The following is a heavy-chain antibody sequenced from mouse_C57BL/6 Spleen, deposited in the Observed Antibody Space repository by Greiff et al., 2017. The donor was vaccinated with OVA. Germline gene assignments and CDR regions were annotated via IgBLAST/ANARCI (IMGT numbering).Heavy chain of an antibody. CDR2: IRSKGNNYTT. CDR1: GFSFNTYA. CDR3: VRHEYDYPAWFAY. Sequence: EVKVVESGGGLVQPKGSLKLSCAASGFSFNTYAMNWVRQAPGKGLEWVARIRSKGNNYTTYYADSVKDRFTITRDDSESMLYLQLNNLKTEDTAMYYCVRHEYDYPAWFAYWGQGTLVTVSA. V-gene: IGHV10-1*01. D-gene: IGHD2-4*01. J-gene: IGHJ3*01.